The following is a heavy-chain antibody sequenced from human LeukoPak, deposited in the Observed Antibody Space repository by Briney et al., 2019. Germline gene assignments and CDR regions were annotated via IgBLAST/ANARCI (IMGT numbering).Heavy chain of an antibody. CDR1: GFTFSSYA. J-gene: IGHJ4*02. Sequence: GGSLRLSCAASGFTFSSYAMTWVRQAPGKGLEWVSGISGSGERSFYADSVKGRFTISRDSSKNTVYLQMNNLRAEDTAVYYCVKSNNLGGDYWGQGTLVTVSS. CDR2: ISGSGERS. CDR3: VKSNNLGGDY. D-gene: IGHD1/OR15-1a*01. V-gene: IGHV3-23*01.